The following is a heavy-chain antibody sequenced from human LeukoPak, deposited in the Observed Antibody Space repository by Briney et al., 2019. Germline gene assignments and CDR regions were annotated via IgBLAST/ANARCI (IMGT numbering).Heavy chain of an antibody. CDR1: GGSISSYY. CDR2: IYYSGST. CDR3: ARSGDYYDSSGYSRDAFDI. D-gene: IGHD3-22*01. V-gene: IGHV4-59*01. J-gene: IGHJ3*02. Sequence: PSETLSLTCTVSGGSISSYYWSWIRQPPGKGLEWIGYIYYSGSTNYNPSLKRRVTISVDTSKNQFSLKLSSVTAADTAVYYCARSGDYYDSSGYSRDAFDIWGQGTMVTVSS.